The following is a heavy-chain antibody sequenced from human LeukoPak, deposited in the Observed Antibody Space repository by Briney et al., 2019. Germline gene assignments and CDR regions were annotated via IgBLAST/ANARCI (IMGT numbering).Heavy chain of an antibody. J-gene: IGHJ4*02. V-gene: IGHV3-15*01. CDR3: STYQY. Sequence: GWSLRLSCAVSGFTVSSNHMSWVRQAPGKGLEWVGRIKSKTDGGTTDYAAPVKGRFTISRDDSKNTLYLQMNSLKTEDTAVYYCSTYQYWGQGTLVTVSS. D-gene: IGHD2-2*01. CDR1: GFTVSSNH. CDR2: IKSKTDGGTT.